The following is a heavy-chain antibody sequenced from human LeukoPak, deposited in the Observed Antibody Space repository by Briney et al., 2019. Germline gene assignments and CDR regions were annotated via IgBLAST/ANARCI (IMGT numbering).Heavy chain of an antibody. Sequence: GGSLRLSCAASGFTFSSYAMSWVRQAPGTGLEWVSDISSSGGSTYYPDSVKGRFTISRDNSKNTLYLQMNSLRAEDTAVYYCAKSGRTVTLAGDKWFDPWGQGTLVTVSS. CDR1: GFTFSSYA. V-gene: IGHV3-23*01. CDR2: ISSSGGST. J-gene: IGHJ5*02. D-gene: IGHD4-17*01. CDR3: AKSGRTVTLAGDKWFDP.